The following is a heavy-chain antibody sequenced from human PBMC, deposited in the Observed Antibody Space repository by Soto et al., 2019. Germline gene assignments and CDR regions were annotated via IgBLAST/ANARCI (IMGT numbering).Heavy chain of an antibody. D-gene: IGHD3-22*01. Sequence: QVQLVQSGAEVKKPGSSVKLSCKASGDSFNTFAVTWVRQAPGQGLEWMGGIIPNFDTPNYAQKFQGRVTIIADTSTITPYMELSSLRSEDTAVYYCARPYYDSSGYYLWDFDYWGQGTRVTVSS. J-gene: IGHJ4*02. CDR3: ARPYYDSSGYYLWDFDY. V-gene: IGHV1-69*06. CDR2: IIPNFDTP. CDR1: GDSFNTFA.